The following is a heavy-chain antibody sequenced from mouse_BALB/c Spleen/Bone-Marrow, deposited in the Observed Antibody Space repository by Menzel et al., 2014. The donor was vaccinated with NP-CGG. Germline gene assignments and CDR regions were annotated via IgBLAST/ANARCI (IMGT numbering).Heavy chain of an antibody. CDR2: IDPSDSYT. CDR1: GYTFISYW. J-gene: IGHJ2*01. V-gene: IGHV1-69*02. Sequence: VQLQQSGAELVKPGASVKLSCKASGYTFISYWMHWVKQRPGQGLEWIGEIDPSDSYTNYNQKFKGKATLTVDKSSSTAYMQLSSLTSEDSAVYYCARGLYGNSGYWGQGTTLTVSS. D-gene: IGHD2-1*01. CDR3: ARGLYGNSGY.